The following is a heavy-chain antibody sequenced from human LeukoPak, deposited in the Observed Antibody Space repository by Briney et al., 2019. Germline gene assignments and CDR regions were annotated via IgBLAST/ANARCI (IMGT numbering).Heavy chain of an antibody. V-gene: IGHV4-59*01. J-gene: IGHJ3*02. CDR2: IYNSGNT. Sequence: SETLSLTCTVSGGSISGYYWSGIRQPPGEGLEWIGYIYNSGNTNYNPSLKSRVTISVDTSKNQFSLKLTSVTAADTAVYYCARYRAFDIWGRGTLVTVSS. CDR1: GGSISGYY. CDR3: ARYRAFDI.